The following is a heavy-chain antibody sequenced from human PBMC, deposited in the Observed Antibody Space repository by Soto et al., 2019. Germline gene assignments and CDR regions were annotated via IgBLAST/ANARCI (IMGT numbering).Heavy chain of an antibody. Sequence: SLRLSCAASGFTVSSNYMSWVRQAPGKGLEWVSVIYSGGSTYYADSVKGRFTISRDNSKNTLYLQMNSLRAEDTAVYYCARDRAYMAVDYWGQGIQVTVSS. CDR1: GFTVSSNY. D-gene: IGHD1-20*01. CDR2: IYSGGST. J-gene: IGHJ4*02. CDR3: ARDRAYMAVDY. V-gene: IGHV3-53*01.